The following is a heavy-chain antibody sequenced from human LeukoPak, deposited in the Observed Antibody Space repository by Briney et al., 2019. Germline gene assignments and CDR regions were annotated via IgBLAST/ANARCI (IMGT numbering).Heavy chain of an antibody. CDR2: ISYDGSNK. J-gene: IGHJ4*02. D-gene: IGHD2-2*01. CDR1: GFTFSSYA. Sequence: GGSLRLSCAASGFTFSSYAMHWVRQAPGKGLEWVAVISYDGSNKYYADSVKGRFTISRDNSKNTLYLQMNSLRAEDTAVYYCARDSDIVVVPAATIFDYWGQGTLVTVSS. CDR3: ARDSDIVVVPAATIFDY. V-gene: IGHV3-30-3*01.